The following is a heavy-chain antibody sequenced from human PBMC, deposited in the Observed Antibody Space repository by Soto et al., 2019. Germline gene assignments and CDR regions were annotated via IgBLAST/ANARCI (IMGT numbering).Heavy chain of an antibody. CDR1: GGSISSYY. J-gene: IGHJ4*02. D-gene: IGHD6-19*01. CDR3: ARGGWSLGY. Sequence: QVQLQESGPGLVKPSETLSLTCTVSGGSISSYYWSWIRRPPGKGLEWIGYIYYDGTTNYNPSLKSRLTISVDTSKNQFSLRLSSVTAADTAVYYCARGGWSLGYWGQGTLVIVSS. CDR2: IYYDGTT. V-gene: IGHV4-59*01.